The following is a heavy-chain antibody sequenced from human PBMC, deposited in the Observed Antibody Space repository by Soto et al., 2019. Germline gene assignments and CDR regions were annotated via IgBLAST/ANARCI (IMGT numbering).Heavy chain of an antibody. CDR2: ISYDGSNK. CDR3: ASLVVVPTTRADAFDI. D-gene: IGHD2-15*01. J-gene: IGHJ3*02. V-gene: IGHV3-30*03. CDR1: GFTFSSSG. Sequence: QVQLVESGGGVVQPGRSLRLSCAASGFTFSSSGMHWVGQAPGKGLEWVAVISYDGSNKYYADSLKGRFTISRDNSKNTLFLQMNSLRAEDTAVYYCASLVVVPTTRADAFDIWGQGTMVTVSP.